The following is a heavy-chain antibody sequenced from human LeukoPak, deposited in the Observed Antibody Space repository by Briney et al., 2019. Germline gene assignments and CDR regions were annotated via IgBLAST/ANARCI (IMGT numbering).Heavy chain of an antibody. Sequence: PGGSLRLSCAASGFTFSSYWMSWVRQAPGKGLEWVAVISYDGSNKYYADSVKGRFTISRDNSKNTLYLQMNSLRAEDTAVYYCARDAYYYDPLYYFDYWGQGTLVTVSS. J-gene: IGHJ4*02. CDR3: ARDAYYYDPLYYFDY. V-gene: IGHV3-30*03. CDR2: ISYDGSNK. D-gene: IGHD3-22*01. CDR1: GFTFSSYW.